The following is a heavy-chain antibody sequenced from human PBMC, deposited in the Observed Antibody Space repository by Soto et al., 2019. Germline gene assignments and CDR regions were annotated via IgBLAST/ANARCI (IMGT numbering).Heavy chain of an antibody. CDR1: GGTFSSYA. Sequence: QVQLVQSGAEVKKPGSSVKVSCKASGGTFSSYAISWVRQAPGQGLEWMGGIIPIFGTANYAQKFQGRVTITADKSTSPAYMELSSLGSEDTAVYYCAQPLDTAMVYYYYGMDVWGQGTTVTVSS. CDR3: AQPLDTAMVYYYYGMDV. D-gene: IGHD5-18*01. J-gene: IGHJ6*02. V-gene: IGHV1-69*06. CDR2: IIPIFGTA.